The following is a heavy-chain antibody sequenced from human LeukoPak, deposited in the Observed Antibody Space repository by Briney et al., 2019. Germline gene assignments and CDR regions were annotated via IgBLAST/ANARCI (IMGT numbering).Heavy chain of an antibody. D-gene: IGHD3-16*01. CDR3: ARIGGGFYNYYMDV. J-gene: IGHJ6*03. Sequence: HPGGSLRLSCAGSKFSFSSYWMTWVRQAPGKGLEWVANINPDGDEKYYVDSVKGRFTILRDNVKNSLYLQMSSLRVEDTAVYYCARIGGGFYNYYMDVWGKGTTVTVSS. CDR1: KFSFSSYW. V-gene: IGHV3-7*01. CDR2: INPDGDEK.